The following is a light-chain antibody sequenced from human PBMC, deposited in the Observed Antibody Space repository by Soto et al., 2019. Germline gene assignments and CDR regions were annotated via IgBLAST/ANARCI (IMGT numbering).Light chain of an antibody. CDR3: QXYNKWPAEIT. CDR2: AAS. CDR1: QSVSSKY. V-gene: IGKV3-15*01. J-gene: IGKJ5*01. Sequence: IVLTQSPGTLSLSPGERATLSCRASQSVSSKYLAWYQQKPGQAPRLLIYAASTRATGIPARFSGSGSGTEFTLTISSLQSEDSGVYYCQXYNKWPAEITFGQGTRLEIK.